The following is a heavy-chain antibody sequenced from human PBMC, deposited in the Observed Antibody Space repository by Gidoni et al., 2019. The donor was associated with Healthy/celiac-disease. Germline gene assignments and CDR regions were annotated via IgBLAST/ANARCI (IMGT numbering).Heavy chain of an antibody. J-gene: IGHJ5*02. V-gene: IGHV4-31*03. CDR2: IYYTGST. CDR3: ARLKIASGRWFDP. CDR1: GASIASGDYS. Sequence: QVQLQESGPGLVKPSQTLSLPCTVSGASIASGDYSWSWVRQHPGKGLEWIGNIYYTGSTYYNPSLKSRVTISLDTSKNQFSLKLNSMTAADTALYDCARLKIASGRWFDPWGQGTLVTVSS. D-gene: IGHD1-26*01.